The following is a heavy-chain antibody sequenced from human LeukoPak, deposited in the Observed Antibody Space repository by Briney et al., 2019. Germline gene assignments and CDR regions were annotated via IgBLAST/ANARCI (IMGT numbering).Heavy chain of an antibody. J-gene: IGHJ5*02. D-gene: IGHD6-6*01. V-gene: IGHV4-4*07. Sequence: PSETLSLTCTVSGGSISSYYWSWIRQPAGKGLEWIGRIYTSGSTNYNPSLKSRVTMSVDTSKNQFSLKLSSVTAADTAVYYCARPRRSIAARNNWFDPWGQGTLVTVSS. CDR3: ARPRRSIAARNNWFDP. CDR1: GGSISSYY. CDR2: IYTSGST.